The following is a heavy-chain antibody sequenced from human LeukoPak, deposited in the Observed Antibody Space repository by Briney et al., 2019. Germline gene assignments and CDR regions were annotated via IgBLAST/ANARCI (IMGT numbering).Heavy chain of an antibody. CDR3: AREVDYDILTGYYVGNYFDY. CDR2: ISSSGSTI. Sequence: TGGSLRLSCAASGFTFSDYYMSWIRQAPGKGLEWVSYISSSGSTIYYADSVKGRFTISRDNAKNSLYLQMNSLRAEDTAVYYCAREVDYDILTGYYVGNYFDYWGQGTLVTVSS. J-gene: IGHJ4*02. D-gene: IGHD3-9*01. V-gene: IGHV3-11*04. CDR1: GFTFSDYY.